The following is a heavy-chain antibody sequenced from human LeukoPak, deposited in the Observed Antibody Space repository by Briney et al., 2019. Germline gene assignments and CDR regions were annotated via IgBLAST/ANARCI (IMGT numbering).Heavy chain of an antibody. J-gene: IGHJ4*02. D-gene: IGHD3-3*01. Sequence: GGSLRLSCVASGFTFGKYWMSWVRQAPGKGLEWVANIKLDGSEKNYVDSVKGRFTIPRDNTKNSLYLQMNSLRVEDTAVFYCARDQYDTWSRRGNFDSWGQGTLVIVSS. V-gene: IGHV3-7*03. CDR3: ARDQYDTWSRRGNFDS. CDR1: GFTFGKYW. CDR2: IKLDGSEK.